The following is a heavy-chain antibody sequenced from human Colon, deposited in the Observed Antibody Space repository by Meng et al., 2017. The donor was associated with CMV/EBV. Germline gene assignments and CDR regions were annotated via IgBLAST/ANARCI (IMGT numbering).Heavy chain of an antibody. CDR2: SRNQANIYTT. V-gene: IGHV3-72*01. CDR1: GFSFSDHY. J-gene: IGHJ4*02. D-gene: IGHD2-8*02. CDR3: TSGYWYENYLDH. Sequence: SGFSFSDHYMDWGRQAPGKGLEWVGRSRNQANIYTTEYAPSVRGRFTISRDVSKKLLFLHMTSLKSDDTAVYYCTSGYWYENYLDHWGQGTLVTVSS.